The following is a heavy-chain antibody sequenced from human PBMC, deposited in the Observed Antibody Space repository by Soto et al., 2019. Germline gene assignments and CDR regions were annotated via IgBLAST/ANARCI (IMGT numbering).Heavy chain of an antibody. CDR2: IYYSGST. CDR3: ARIGPFWNGYDIYLDY. J-gene: IGHJ4*02. Sequence: SETLSLTCTVSGGSVSSGSYYWSWIRLPPGKGLEWIGYIYYSGSTNYNPSLKSRVTISVDTSKNQFSLKLSSVTAADTAVYYCARIGPFWNGYDIYLDYWGQGTLVTVSS. D-gene: IGHD3-3*01. CDR1: GGSVSSGSYY. V-gene: IGHV4-61*01.